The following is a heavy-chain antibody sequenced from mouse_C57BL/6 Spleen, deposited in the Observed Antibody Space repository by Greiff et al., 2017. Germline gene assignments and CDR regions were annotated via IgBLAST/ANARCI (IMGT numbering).Heavy chain of an antibody. CDR1: GFNIKNTY. CDR3: ARSDGSSVVFDV. J-gene: IGHJ1*03. CDR2: IDPANGNT. D-gene: IGHD1-1*01. Sequence: VQLQQSVAELVRPGASVKLSCTASGFNIKNTYMHWVKQRPEQGLEWIGRIDPANGNTKYAPKFQGKATITAYTSSNTAYLQRSSLTSADTAIYYCARSDGSSVVFDVWGTGTTVTVSS. V-gene: IGHV14-3*01.